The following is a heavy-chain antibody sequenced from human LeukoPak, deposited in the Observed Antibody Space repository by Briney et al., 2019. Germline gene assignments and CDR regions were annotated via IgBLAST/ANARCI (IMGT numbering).Heavy chain of an antibody. CDR3: AKSSAYYYDSSGYFSY. CDR1: GFTFDDYA. CDR2: ISWNSGSI. Sequence: GGSLRLSCAASGFTFDDYAMHWVRQAPGKGLEWVSGISWNSGSIGYADSVKGRFTISRDNAKNSLYLQMNSLRAEDTALYYCAKSSAYYYDSSGYFSYGGQGTLVTVSS. V-gene: IGHV3-9*01. D-gene: IGHD3-22*01. J-gene: IGHJ4*02.